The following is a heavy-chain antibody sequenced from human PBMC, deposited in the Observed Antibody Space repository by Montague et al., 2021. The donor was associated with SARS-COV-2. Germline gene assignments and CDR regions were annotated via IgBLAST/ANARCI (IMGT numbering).Heavy chain of an antibody. Sequence: SETLSLTCAVSGDSISSNNWWTWVRQSPGKGLEWIGEIHHIVGTNYNPSLNSRVSISVDKSRNQFSLNLNSVTAADTAFYYCATVFGGCSATSCYLYNWGRGTLVTVSS. CDR2: IHHIVGT. D-gene: IGHD2-2*01. V-gene: IGHV4-4*02. CDR3: ATVFGGCSATSCYLYN. J-gene: IGHJ4*02. CDR1: GDSISSNNW.